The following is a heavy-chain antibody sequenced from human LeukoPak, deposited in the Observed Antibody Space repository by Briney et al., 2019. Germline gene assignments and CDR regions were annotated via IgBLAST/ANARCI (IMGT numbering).Heavy chain of an antibody. CDR2: ISGSGGST. Sequence: GGSLRLSCAASGFTFSSYAMSWVRQAPGKGREGGSAISGSGGSTYSADSVKGRFTISRDNSKNTLYLQMNSLRAEDTAVYYCAKEDEYSSSWYGSDFDYWGQGTLVTVSS. J-gene: IGHJ4*02. D-gene: IGHD6-13*01. CDR3: AKEDEYSSSWYGSDFDY. CDR1: GFTFSSYA. V-gene: IGHV3-23*01.